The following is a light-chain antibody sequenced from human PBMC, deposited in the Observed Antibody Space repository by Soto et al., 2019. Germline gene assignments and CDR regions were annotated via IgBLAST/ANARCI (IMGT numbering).Light chain of an antibody. CDR3: QQYSRYPIT. Sequence: DIQMTQSPSSLSASVGDSVTISCRASQDISNYLAWFQQKPGKVPKSLISAASNLHSGVPSRFSGSGSGTDFTLTISSLRPEDFATYYCQQYSRYPITFGKGTRLEIK. CDR1: QDISNY. CDR2: AAS. V-gene: IGKV1-16*01. J-gene: IGKJ5*01.